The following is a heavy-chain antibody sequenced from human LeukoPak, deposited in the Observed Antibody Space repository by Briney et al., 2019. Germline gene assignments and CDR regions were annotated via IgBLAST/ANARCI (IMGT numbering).Heavy chain of an antibody. J-gene: IGHJ4*02. CDR2: INPNSGGT. V-gene: IGHV1-2*02. D-gene: IGHD3-22*01. CDR3: ARASYYYDSSGYPGYYFDY. CDR1: GYTFTDYY. Sequence: GASVKVSCKASGYTFTDYYMHWVRQAPGQGLEWMGWINPNSGGTNYAQKFQGRVTMTRDTSISTAYMELNRLRSDDTAVYYCARASYYYDSSGYPGYYFDYWGQGTLVTVSS.